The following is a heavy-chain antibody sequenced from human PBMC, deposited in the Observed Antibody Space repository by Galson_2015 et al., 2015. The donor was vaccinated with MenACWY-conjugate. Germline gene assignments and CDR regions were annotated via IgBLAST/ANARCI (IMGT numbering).Heavy chain of an antibody. Sequence: QSGAEVKKPGESLKISFKGSGYMFTSYWIAWVRQMPGKGLEWMGIIYPGTYDTKYSPSFEGQVTISADKSISTAYLHWSSLKASDTATYYCSRGISRGHGAADKDVRFDPWGQGTLVTVSS. CDR1: GYMFTSYW. D-gene: IGHD6-13*01. V-gene: IGHV5-51*03. J-gene: IGHJ5*02. CDR2: IYPGTYDT. CDR3: SRGISRGHGAADKDVRFDP.